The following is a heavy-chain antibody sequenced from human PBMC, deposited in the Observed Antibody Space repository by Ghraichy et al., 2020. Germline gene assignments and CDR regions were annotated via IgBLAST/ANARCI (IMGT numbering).Heavy chain of an antibody. CDR3: ARDIVVVPAATPYYYGMDV. CDR2: ISAYNGNT. Sequence: ASVKVSCKASGYTFTSYGISWVRQAPGQGLEWMGWISAYNGNTNYAQKLQGRVTMTTDTSTSTAYMELRSLRSDDTAVYYCARDIVVVPAATPYYYGMDVWGQGTTVTVSS. D-gene: IGHD2-2*02. CDR1: GYTFTSYG. V-gene: IGHV1-18*01. J-gene: IGHJ6*02.